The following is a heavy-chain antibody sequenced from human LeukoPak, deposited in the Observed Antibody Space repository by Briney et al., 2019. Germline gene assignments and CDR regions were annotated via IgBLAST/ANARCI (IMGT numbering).Heavy chain of an antibody. V-gene: IGHV1-18*01. D-gene: IGHD3-10*01. Sequence: GASVKVSCKASGYTFTSYGISWVRQAPGQGLEWMGWISAYNGNTNYAQKLQGRVTMTTDTSTSTAYMELRSLRSDDTAVYYCARVGAYYGSGSYGDYWGQGTLVTVSS. CDR2: ISAYNGNT. CDR3: ARVGAYYGSGSYGDY. J-gene: IGHJ4*02. CDR1: GYTFTSYG.